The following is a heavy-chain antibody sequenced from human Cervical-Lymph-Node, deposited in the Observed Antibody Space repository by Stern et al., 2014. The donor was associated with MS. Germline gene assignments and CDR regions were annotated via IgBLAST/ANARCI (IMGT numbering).Heavy chain of an antibody. D-gene: IGHD3-22*01. CDR2: ILPIFGTN. V-gene: IGHV1-69*06. J-gene: IGHJ6*02. CDR3: AKESYYYHSSGSVSYYYYYGMDV. Sequence: VQLVESGAEVKKPGSSVKVSCKASGGTFSNYALSWVRQAPGEGLEWMGRILPIFGTNKYEQKFQDRVTITADKSTSTAYMDLSSLRSEDTALYFCAKESYYYHSSGSVSYYYYYGMDVWGQGTTVTVSS. CDR1: GGTFSNYA.